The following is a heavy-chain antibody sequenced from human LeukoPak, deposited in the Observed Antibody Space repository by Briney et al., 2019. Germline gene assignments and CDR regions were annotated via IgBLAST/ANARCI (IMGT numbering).Heavy chain of an antibody. J-gene: IGHJ4*02. CDR3: ARAYYDFWSSYSTDWDY. CDR1: GYTFTSYD. D-gene: IGHD3-3*01. Sequence: ASVKVSCKASGYTFTSYDINWVRQATGQGLEWMGWMNPNSGNTAYAQNFQGRVTITRNTSISTAYMELRSLRSDDTAVYYCARAYYDFWSSYSTDWDYWGQGTLVTVSS. CDR2: MNPNSGNT. V-gene: IGHV1-8*03.